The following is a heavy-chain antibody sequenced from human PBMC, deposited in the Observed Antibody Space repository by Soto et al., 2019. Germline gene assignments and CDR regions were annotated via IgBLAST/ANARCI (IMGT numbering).Heavy chain of an antibody. CDR2: IYWDDSK. D-gene: IGHD4-17*01. V-gene: IGHV2-5*02. CDR3: AKKGGGDYILGY. Sequence: QITSKESGLTLVKPTQTLTLTCTFAGFSLSSNGVGVGWIRQPPGKALEWLALIYWDDSKHYSPSLNSRLTITKDTSRNLVVLTMTDMDLVDTATYYCAKKGGGDYILGYWGQGTLVTVSS. J-gene: IGHJ4*02. CDR1: GFSLSSNGVG.